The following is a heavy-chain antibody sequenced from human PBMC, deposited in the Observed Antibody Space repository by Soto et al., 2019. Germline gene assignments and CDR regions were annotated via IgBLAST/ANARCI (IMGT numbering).Heavy chain of an antibody. V-gene: IGHV3-74*01. CDR1: GVTFSSYW. CDR2: INSDGSST. D-gene: IGHD1-26*01. J-gene: IGHJ3*02. Sequence: EVQLVESGGGLVQPGGSLRLSCAASGVTFSSYWMHWVRQAPGKGLVWVSRINSDGSSTSYADFVKGRLTISRDNAKNTLYLQMNSLTAENTAIYYCARDFGEVGVTAVYDIWGQGTMVIVSS. CDR3: ARDFGEVGVTAVYDI.